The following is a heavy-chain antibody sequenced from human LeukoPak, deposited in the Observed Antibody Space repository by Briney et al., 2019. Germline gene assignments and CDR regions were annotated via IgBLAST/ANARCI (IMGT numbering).Heavy chain of an antibody. CDR3: ARGSSGWFYYMDV. Sequence: PGGSLRLSCAASGFTFSSYWMSWVRQAPGKGLEWVANIKHDGGATNYVDSVKGRFTISRDNAKNSLYLQINSLRAEDTAVYYCARGSSGWFYYMDVWGKGTTVTVSS. CDR2: IKHDGGAT. CDR1: GFTFSSYW. V-gene: IGHV3-7*01. D-gene: IGHD6-19*01. J-gene: IGHJ6*03.